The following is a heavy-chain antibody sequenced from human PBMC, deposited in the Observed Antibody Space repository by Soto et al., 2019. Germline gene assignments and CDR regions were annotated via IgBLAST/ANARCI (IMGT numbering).Heavy chain of an antibody. CDR3: ARASDSSSWIGYGMDV. Sequence: PSETLSLTCAVYGGSFSGYYWSWIRQPPGKGLEWIGEINHSGSTNYSPSLKSRVTISVDTSKNQFSLKLSSVTAADTAVYYCARASDSSSWIGYGMDVWGQGTTVTVSS. D-gene: IGHD6-13*01. J-gene: IGHJ6*02. CDR2: INHSGST. CDR1: GGSFSGYY. V-gene: IGHV4-34*01.